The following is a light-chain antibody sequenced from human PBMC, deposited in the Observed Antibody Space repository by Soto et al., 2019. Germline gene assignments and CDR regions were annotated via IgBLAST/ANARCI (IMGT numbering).Light chain of an antibody. J-gene: IGLJ2*01. Sequence: QSALTQPASVSGSPGQTVTISCTGTSSDVGGYNYVSWYQQHPGKAPKLMIYDVSNRPSGVSNRFSGSKSGNTASLTIPGLQAEDEDDYHCCSYTSSSTVFGGGTKLTVL. V-gene: IGLV2-14*01. CDR3: CSYTSSSTV. CDR2: DVS. CDR1: SSDVGGYNY.